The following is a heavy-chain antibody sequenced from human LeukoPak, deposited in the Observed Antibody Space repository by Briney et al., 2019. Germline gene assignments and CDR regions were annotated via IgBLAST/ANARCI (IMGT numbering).Heavy chain of an antibody. CDR2: IKSKTDGGTT. CDR1: GFTFSNAW. Sequence: GGSLRLSCAASGFTFSNAWMSWFRQAPGKGLEWVGRIKSKTDGGTTDYAAPVKGRFTISRDDSKNTLYLQMNSLKTEDTAVYYCTTDADYYDTFDYWGQGTLVTVSS. D-gene: IGHD3-22*01. V-gene: IGHV3-15*01. CDR3: TTDADYYDTFDY. J-gene: IGHJ4*02.